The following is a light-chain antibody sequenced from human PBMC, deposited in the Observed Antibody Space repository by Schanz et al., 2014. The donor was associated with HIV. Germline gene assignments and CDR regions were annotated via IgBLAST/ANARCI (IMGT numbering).Light chain of an antibody. CDR3: SSYTGSSSVI. V-gene: IGLV2-8*01. CDR2: EVA. Sequence: QSVLTQPPSASGSPGETVTISCTGSSSDIGHYNYVSWYQHLPGKAPKLLVAEVAKRPSGVPVRFSGSKSGNTASLTVSGLQAEDEADYYCSSYTGSSSVIFGGGTKLTVL. J-gene: IGLJ2*01. CDR1: SSDIGHYNY.